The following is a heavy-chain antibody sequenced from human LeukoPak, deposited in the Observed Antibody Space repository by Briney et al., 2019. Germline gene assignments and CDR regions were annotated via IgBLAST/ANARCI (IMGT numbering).Heavy chain of an antibody. Sequence: ASVTVSCTASGYTFTSYYMHWVRQAPGQGLEWMGIINPSGGSTSYAQKFQGRVTMTRDTSTSTVYMELSSLRSEDTAVYYCARQITMIVVALDYWGQGTLVTVSS. CDR3: ARQITMIVVALDY. V-gene: IGHV1-46*01. J-gene: IGHJ4*02. CDR2: INPSGGST. CDR1: GYTFTSYY. D-gene: IGHD3-22*01.